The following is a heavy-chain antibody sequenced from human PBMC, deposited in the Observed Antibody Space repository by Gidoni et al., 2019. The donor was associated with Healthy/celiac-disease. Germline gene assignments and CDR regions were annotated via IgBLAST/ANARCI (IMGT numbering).Heavy chain of an antibody. CDR1: GGSFSGYY. Sequence: QVQLQQWGAGLLKPSETLSLTCAVYGGSFSGYYWSWIRQPPGKGLEWIGEINHSGSTNYNPSLKSRVTISVDTSKNQFSLKLSSVTAADTAVYYCARGHGPLLWFGEPRPYFDYWGQGTLVTVSS. D-gene: IGHD3-10*01. CDR2: INHSGST. CDR3: ARGHGPLLWFGEPRPYFDY. V-gene: IGHV4-34*01. J-gene: IGHJ4*02.